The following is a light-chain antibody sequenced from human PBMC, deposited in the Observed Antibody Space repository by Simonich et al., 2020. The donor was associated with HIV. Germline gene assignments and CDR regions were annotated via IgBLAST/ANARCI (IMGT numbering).Light chain of an antibody. Sequence: AIQLTQSPSSLSASVGDRVTITCRTSQDIRRALACYQQKPGKTPRVLIYDASRLESGVPSRFSGRGSGTDFTLTISGLQPEDFAVYYCQQYNGYPRTFGGGTKVEIK. CDR3: QQYNGYPRT. CDR1: QDIRRA. CDR2: DAS. J-gene: IGKJ4*01. V-gene: IGKV1-13*02.